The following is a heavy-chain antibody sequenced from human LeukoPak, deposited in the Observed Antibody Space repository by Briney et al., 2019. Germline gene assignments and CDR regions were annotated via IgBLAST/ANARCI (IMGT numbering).Heavy chain of an antibody. CDR2: IYYSGTT. CDR3: ARQARYCGGGTCFDS. Sequence: SETLSLTRTVSGGSISSYYWSWIRQPPGKGLEWIGYIYYSGTTNYNPSLKSRVSISVDTSKNQFSLNLSSVTAADTAVYYCARQARYCGGGTCFDSWGQGTLVTVSS. J-gene: IGHJ4*02. CDR1: GGSISSYY. D-gene: IGHD2-15*01. V-gene: IGHV4-59*08.